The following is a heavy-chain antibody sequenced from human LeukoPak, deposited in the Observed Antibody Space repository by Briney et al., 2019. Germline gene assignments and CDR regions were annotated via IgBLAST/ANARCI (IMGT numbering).Heavy chain of an antibody. D-gene: IGHD2-21*02. V-gene: IGHV4-39*07. CDR3: ARDVRGCGGDFDDCEYYYNGMDV. Sequence: PSETLSLTCTVSGGSISSNSYFWGWIRQPPGKGLEWIGNIYYSGSIYYNPSLNSRVTISVDTSKNQFSLKLSSVTAADTAIYYCARDVRGCGGDFDDCEYYYNGMDVWGQGTTVTVSS. J-gene: IGHJ6*02. CDR2: IYYSGSI. CDR1: GGSISSNSYF.